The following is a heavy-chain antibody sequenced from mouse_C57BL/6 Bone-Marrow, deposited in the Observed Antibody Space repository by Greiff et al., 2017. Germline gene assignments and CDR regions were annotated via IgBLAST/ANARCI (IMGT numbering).Heavy chain of an antibody. D-gene: IGHD1-1*01. CDR2: IAPEDGDT. J-gene: IGHJ2*01. CDR1: GFNIKDYY. CDR3: TTKDYYGRFGD. V-gene: IGHV14-1*01. Sequence: EVKLQESGAELVRPGASVKLSCTASGFNIKDYYMHWVKQRPEQGLEWIGRIAPEDGDTEYAPKFQGKATMTADTSSNTAYLQLISLTSEDTAVYFCTTKDYYGRFGDWGRGTTLTVTS.